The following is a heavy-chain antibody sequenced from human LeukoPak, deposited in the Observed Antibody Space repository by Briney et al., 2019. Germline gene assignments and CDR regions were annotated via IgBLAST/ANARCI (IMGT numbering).Heavy chain of an antibody. D-gene: IGHD3-10*01. CDR3: ARSGSGSFDY. Sequence: PGGSLRLSCAASGFTFSSYSMNWVRQAPGKGLKWVSSISSSSSYIYYADSVKGRFTISRDNAKNSLYLQMNSLRAEDTAVYYCARSGSGSFDYWGQGTLVTVSS. CDR1: GFTFSSYS. J-gene: IGHJ4*02. V-gene: IGHV3-21*01. CDR2: ISSSSSYI.